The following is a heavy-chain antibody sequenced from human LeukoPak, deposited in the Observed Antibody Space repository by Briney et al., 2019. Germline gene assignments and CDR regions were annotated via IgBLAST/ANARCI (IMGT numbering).Heavy chain of an antibody. CDR2: IKSKTDGGTT. Sequence: GGSLRLSWAASGXTFSNAWVSWVRQAPGKGLEWVGRIKSKTDGGTTDYAALVKGRFTISRDDSKNTLYLQMNSLKTEDTGVYYCTTVYDSSGYRFGPWGQGTLVTVSS. J-gene: IGHJ5*02. D-gene: IGHD3-22*01. CDR3: TTVYDSSGYRFGP. V-gene: IGHV3-15*01. CDR1: GXTFSNAW.